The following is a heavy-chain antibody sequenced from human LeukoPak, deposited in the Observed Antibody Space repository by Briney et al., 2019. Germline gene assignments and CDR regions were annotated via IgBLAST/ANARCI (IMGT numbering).Heavy chain of an antibody. CDR2: ISYDGSNK. Sequence: GRSLRLSCAASGFTFSSHGMHWVRQAPGKGLEWVAVISYDGSNKYYADSVKGRFTISRDNSKNTLYLQMNSLRAEDTAVYYCAKGGYDSSSWYGHYYYYGMDVWGQGTTVTVSS. V-gene: IGHV3-30*18. D-gene: IGHD6-13*01. J-gene: IGHJ6*02. CDR1: GFTFSSHG. CDR3: AKGGYDSSSWYGHYYYYGMDV.